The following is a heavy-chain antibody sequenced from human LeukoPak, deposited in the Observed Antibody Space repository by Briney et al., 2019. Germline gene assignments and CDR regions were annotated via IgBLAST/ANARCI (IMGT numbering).Heavy chain of an antibody. Sequence: SETLSLTCAVSGGSISSDGYYWSWIRQHPGKGLEWIGYIYCSGATYYNPSLKSRVTISVDTSKNQLSLKLSSVTAADTAVYYCARAAGPLAAPDFWGQGTPVTVSS. V-gene: IGHV4-31*11. J-gene: IGHJ4*02. CDR1: GGSISSDGYY. D-gene: IGHD6-13*01. CDR2: IYCSGAT. CDR3: ARAAGPLAAPDF.